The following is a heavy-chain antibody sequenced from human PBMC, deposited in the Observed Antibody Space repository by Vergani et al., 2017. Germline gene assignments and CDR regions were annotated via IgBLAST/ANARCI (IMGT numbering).Heavy chain of an antibody. V-gene: IGHV4-34*01. CDR3: ARAARRAAACIGYYYMDV. CDR1: GGSFSGYY. Sequence: QVQLQQWGAGLLKPSETLSLTCAVYGGSFSGYYWSWIRQPPGKGLAWIGEINHSGSTNYNPSLKSRVTISVDPSKNQFSLKLSSVTAADTAVYYCARAARRAAACIGYYYMDVWGKGTTVTVSS. J-gene: IGHJ6*03. D-gene: IGHD6-13*01. CDR2: INHSGST.